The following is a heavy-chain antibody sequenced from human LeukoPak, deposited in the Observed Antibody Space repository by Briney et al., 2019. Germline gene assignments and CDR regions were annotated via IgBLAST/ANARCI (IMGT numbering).Heavy chain of an antibody. CDR1: GFTFSSYA. Sequence: GGSLRLSCAASGFTFSSYAMTWVRQAPGKGLEWASTISTSGGTTYHADSVKGRFTISRDNSKNTLYLQMNCLKADDTAVYYCAKQVYSGPLYAMDVWGQGTTVTVSS. CDR2: ISTSGGTT. V-gene: IGHV3-23*01. D-gene: IGHD3-10*01. CDR3: AKQVYSGPLYAMDV. J-gene: IGHJ6*02.